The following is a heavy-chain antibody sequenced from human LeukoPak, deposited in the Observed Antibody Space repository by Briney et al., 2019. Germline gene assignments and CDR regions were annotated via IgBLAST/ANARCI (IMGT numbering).Heavy chain of an antibody. D-gene: IGHD1-1*01. CDR3: ARDWKFFDY. V-gene: IGHV3-30*03. Sequence: GGSLRLSCAASGFIFSHYAIHWVRQAPGKGLEWVAGTSYDGSNKYYADSVKGRFTISRDNSGNTLSLQMNSPRGEDTAVYYCARDWKFFDYWGQGTLVTVSS. CDR2: TSYDGSNK. CDR1: GFIFSHYA. J-gene: IGHJ4*02.